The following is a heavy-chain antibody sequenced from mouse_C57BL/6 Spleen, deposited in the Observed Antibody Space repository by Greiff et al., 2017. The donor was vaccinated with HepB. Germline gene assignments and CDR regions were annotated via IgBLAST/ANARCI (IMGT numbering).Heavy chain of an antibody. CDR1: GYTFTDYY. D-gene: IGHD1-1*01. CDR2: INPNNGGT. V-gene: IGHV1-26*01. CDR3: AREDYYGGFAY. J-gene: IGHJ3*01. Sequence: VQLQQSGPELVKPGASVKISCKASGYTFTDYYMNWVKQSHGKSLEWIGDINPNNGGTSYNQKFKGKATLTVDKSSSTAYMELRSLTSEDSAVYYCAREDYYGGFAYWGQGTLVTVSA.